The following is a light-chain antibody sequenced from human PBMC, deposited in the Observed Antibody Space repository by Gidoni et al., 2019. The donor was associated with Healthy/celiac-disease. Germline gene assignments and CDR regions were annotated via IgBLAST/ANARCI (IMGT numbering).Light chain of an antibody. V-gene: IGKV1-39*01. CDR2: AAS. CDR3: QQSYSTPPT. Sequence: DIQMTQSPSSLSASVGGRVTITCRASQSISSYLNWYQQKPGKAPKLLIYAASSLQSGVPSRFSGSGSGTDFTLTISSLQPEDFATYYCQQSYSTPPTFXHXTKVEIK. CDR1: QSISSY. J-gene: IGKJ1*01.